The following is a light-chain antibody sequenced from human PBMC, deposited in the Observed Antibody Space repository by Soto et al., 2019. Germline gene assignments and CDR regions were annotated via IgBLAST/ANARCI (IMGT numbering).Light chain of an antibody. CDR3: QHYVSPPIT. V-gene: IGKV3-20*01. CDR2: GAS. J-gene: IGKJ5*01. CDR1: QSVTNSF. Sequence: EIVMTQSPATLSVSPGERATXXXXXSQSVTNSFLAWYQQKPGQAPRLLVYGASSRATGISDRFSGSGSGTDFTLTISRLEPEDFAVYYCQHYVSPPITFGQGTRLEIK.